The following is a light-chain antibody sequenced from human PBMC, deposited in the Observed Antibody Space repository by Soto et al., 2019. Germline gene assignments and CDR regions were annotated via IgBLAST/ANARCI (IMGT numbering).Light chain of an antibody. CDR3: SSYTSSSTRV. CDR2: EVS. V-gene: IGLV2-14*01. J-gene: IGLJ1*01. Sequence: QSVLTQPPSVSGSPGQSITISCTGTSSDVGGYNYVSWYQQHPGKAPKVMIYEVSKRPSGVSNRFSGSKSGNTASLTISGLQAEDEADYYCSSYTSSSTRVFGTGTKLTVL. CDR1: SSDVGGYNY.